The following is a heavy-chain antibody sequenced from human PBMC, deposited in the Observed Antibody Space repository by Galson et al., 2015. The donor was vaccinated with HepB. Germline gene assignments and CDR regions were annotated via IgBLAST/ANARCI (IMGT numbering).Heavy chain of an antibody. CDR2: INPTDGDT. D-gene: IGHD3-10*01. V-gene: IGHV1-46*03. CDR1: GYTFISNY. J-gene: IGHJ4*02. CDR3: AREPALFSGVRGVIIPLDF. Sequence: SVKVSCKASGYTFISNYMHWVRQAPGQGLEWMGLINPTDGDTNYAQKFQGRLTMTRDTSTSTVYMEVSSLRSEDTAVYYCAREPALFSGVRGVIIPLDFWGQGTLVTVSS.